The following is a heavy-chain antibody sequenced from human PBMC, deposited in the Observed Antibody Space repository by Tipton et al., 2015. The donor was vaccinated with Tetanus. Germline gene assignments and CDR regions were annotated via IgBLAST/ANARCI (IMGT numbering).Heavy chain of an antibody. V-gene: IGHV3-23*01. D-gene: IGHD6-19*01. J-gene: IGHJ4*02. CDR1: GFTFSNYA. CDR2: VSGGGDST. Sequence: AVSGFTFSNYAMSWVRQAPGKGLEWVSAVSGGGDSTYYADSVKGRFTISRDTSQNHLFLQMNSLRAEDTARYYCARDGSGSDFDYWGQGTLVTVSS. CDR3: ARDGSGSDFDY.